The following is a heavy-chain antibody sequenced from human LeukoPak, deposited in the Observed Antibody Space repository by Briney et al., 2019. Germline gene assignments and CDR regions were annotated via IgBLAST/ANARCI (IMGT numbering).Heavy chain of an antibody. CDR2: IIPILGIA. Sequence: ASVKVSCKASGGTDSSYAISLVRQATGQGLEWMGRIIPILGIANFAQKFQGRVTITADKSTSTAYMELSSLRSEDTAVYYCARVSAAGVDAFDIWGQGTMVTVSS. V-gene: IGHV1-69*04. J-gene: IGHJ3*02. CDR1: GGTDSSYA. D-gene: IGHD6-13*01. CDR3: ARVSAAGVDAFDI.